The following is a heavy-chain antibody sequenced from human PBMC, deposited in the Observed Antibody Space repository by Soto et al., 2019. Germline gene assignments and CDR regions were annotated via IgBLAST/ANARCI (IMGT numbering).Heavy chain of an antibody. J-gene: IGHJ1*01. CDR1: GGSIRSGGYY. D-gene: IGHD3-22*01. CDR2: IYYSGST. V-gene: IGHV4-31*03. Sequence: QVQLQESGPGLVKPSQTLSHTCTVSGGSIRSGGYYWSWIRQHPGKGLEWIGYIYYSGSTYYNPSLKSRVTISVDTSKNQFSLKLSSVTAADTAVYYSAIYDSSGSRGFQHWGQGTLVTVSS. CDR3: AIYDSSGSRGFQH.